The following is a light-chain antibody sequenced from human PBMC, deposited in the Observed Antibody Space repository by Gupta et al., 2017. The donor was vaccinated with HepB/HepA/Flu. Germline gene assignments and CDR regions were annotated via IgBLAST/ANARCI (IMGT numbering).Light chain of an antibody. Sequence: QAGXXQPPSVSKDXXQTATLTCIGDRNNVAYQGAAWLQQHQGHPPKLLSYRDNSRPSGISERFSASRSRNTASLTITGLQPEDEAEYYCTAWDRSLSAWVFGGGTQLTVL. CDR2: RDN. CDR1: RNNVAYQG. CDR3: TAWDRSLSAWV. V-gene: IGLV10-54*04. J-gene: IGLJ3*02.